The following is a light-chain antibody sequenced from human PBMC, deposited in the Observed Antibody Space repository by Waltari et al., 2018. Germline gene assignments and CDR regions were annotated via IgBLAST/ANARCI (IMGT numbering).Light chain of an antibody. CDR1: SSDVVGYKY. CDR2: EAS. CDR3: CSYTSSSTGV. V-gene: IGLV2-14*01. J-gene: IGLJ3*02. Sequence: QSALTHPASVSGSPGQSITISCTGTSSDVVGYKYVSWYQQHPGKAPKLMIYEASNRPSGVSNRFSGSKSGNTASLTISGLQAEDEADYYCCSYTSSSTGVFGGGTKLTVL.